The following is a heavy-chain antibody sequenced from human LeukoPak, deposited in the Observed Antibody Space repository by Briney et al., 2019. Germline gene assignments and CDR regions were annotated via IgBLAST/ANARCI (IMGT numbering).Heavy chain of an antibody. J-gene: IGHJ4*02. D-gene: IGHD6-19*01. CDR3: ARVSSIAVAAPPRY. Sequence: ASVKVSCKASGYTFTGYYMHWVRQAPGQGLEWMGWINPNSGGTNYAQKFQGRVTMTRDTSISTAYMELSRLRSDDTAVYYCARVSSIAVAAPPRYWGQGTLVTVSS. CDR2: INPNSGGT. V-gene: IGHV1-2*02. CDR1: GYTFTGYY.